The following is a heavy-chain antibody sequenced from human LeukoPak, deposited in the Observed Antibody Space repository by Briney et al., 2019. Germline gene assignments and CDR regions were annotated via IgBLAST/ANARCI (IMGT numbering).Heavy chain of an antibody. CDR3: AREELLWFGELRSPDY. Sequence: ASVKVSCKVSGYTLTELSMHWVRQAPGKGLEWMGGFDPEDGETIYAQKFQGRVTMTEDTSTDTAYMELSSLRSEDTAVYYCAREELLWFGELRSPDYWGQGTLVTVSS. CDR2: FDPEDGET. CDR1: GYTLTELS. V-gene: IGHV1-24*01. J-gene: IGHJ4*02. D-gene: IGHD3-10*01.